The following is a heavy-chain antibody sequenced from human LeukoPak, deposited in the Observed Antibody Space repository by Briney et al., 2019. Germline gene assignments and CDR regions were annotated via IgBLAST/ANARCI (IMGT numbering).Heavy chain of an antibody. CDR3: ARTILEYYYDSNGRYHYDY. CDR2: IYYSGST. D-gene: IGHD3-22*01. Sequence: SETLSLTCTVSGGSLSSFYWSWIRQPPGKGLEWIGYIYYSGSTNYNPSLESRVTISVDTSKNQFSLKLSSVTAADTAVYYCARTILEYYYDSNGRYHYDYWSQGTLVTVSS. V-gene: IGHV4-59*01. J-gene: IGHJ4*02. CDR1: GGSLSSFY.